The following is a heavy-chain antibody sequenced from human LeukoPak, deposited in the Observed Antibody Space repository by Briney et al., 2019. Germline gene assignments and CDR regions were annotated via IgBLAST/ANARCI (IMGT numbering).Heavy chain of an antibody. J-gene: IGHJ4*02. V-gene: IGHV3-48*01. CDR2: ISSSSSTI. CDR1: GFTFGSYS. CDR3: ARGYYSFDY. Sequence: PAGSLRLSCAASGFTFGSYSMNWVRQAPGKGLEWISYISSSSSTIYYADSVKGRFTISRGNAKNSLYLQMNSLRAEDTAVYYCARGYYSFDYWGQGTLVTVSS. D-gene: IGHD4-11*01.